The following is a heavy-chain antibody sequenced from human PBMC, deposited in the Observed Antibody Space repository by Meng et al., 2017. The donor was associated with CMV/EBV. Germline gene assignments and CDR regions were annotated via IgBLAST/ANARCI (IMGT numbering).Heavy chain of an antibody. D-gene: IGHD4-17*01. J-gene: IGHJ4*02. CDR3: ARGPEVDYGDYVGLDY. Sequence: VQLPGSGPGLVKPSETLSLTCTVSGGSISSDYWSWSRQPAGKGLEWIGRIYTSGSTNYNPSLKSRVTMSVDTSKNQFSLKLSPVTAADTAVYYCARGPEVDYGDYVGLDYWGQGTLVTVSS. CDR1: GGSISSDY. V-gene: IGHV4-4*07. CDR2: IYTSGST.